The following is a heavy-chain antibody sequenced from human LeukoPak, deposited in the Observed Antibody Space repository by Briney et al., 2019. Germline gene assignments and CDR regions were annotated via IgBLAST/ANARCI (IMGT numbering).Heavy chain of an antibody. CDR1: GGTFSSYA. D-gene: IGHD3-22*01. J-gene: IGHJ5*02. V-gene: IGHV1-69*04. Sequence: GSSVKVSCKASGGTFSSYAISWVRQAPGQGLEWMGRIIPILGIANYAQKFQGRVTITADKSTSTAYMELSSLRSEDTAVYYCAREAAPLDYYDSSGYPNWFDPWGQGALVTVSS. CDR2: IIPILGIA. CDR3: AREAAPLDYYDSSGYPNWFDP.